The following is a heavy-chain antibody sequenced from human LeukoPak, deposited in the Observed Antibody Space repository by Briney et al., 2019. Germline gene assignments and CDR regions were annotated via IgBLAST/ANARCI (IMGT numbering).Heavy chain of an antibody. CDR1: AGSISSSLYH. CDR3: AKGAFSTVTTASFDY. Sequence: PSETLSLTCTVSAGSISSSLYHWGWIRQSPGKNLEWLGSIYYTGTTHYNPSLKSRVTISVDTSKNQFSLKLSSVTAADTAVYYCAKGAFSTVTTASFDYWGQGTLVTVSS. J-gene: IGHJ4*02. CDR2: IYYTGTT. D-gene: IGHD4-11*01. V-gene: IGHV4-39*07.